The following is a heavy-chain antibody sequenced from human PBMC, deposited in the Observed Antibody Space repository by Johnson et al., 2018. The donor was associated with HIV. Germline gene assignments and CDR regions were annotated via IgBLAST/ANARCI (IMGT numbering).Heavy chain of an antibody. Sequence: EVQLVESGGGLVQPGGSLRLSCAASGFTFSSYWMHWVRQAPGKGLVWVSRINSDGSSTSYADSVKGRFTISRDNSKNTMSLQMNSPRVEDTAVYYCAKETRDSRSAFDVWGQGTLVTVSS. V-gene: IGHV3-74*01. D-gene: IGHD4-11*01. CDR3: AKETRDSRSAFDV. CDR2: INSDGSST. J-gene: IGHJ3*01. CDR1: GFTFSSYW.